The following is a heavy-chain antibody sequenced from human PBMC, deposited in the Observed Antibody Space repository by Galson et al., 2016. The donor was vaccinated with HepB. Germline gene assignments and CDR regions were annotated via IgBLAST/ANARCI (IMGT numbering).Heavy chain of an antibody. V-gene: IGHV3-23*01. Sequence: SLRLSCAASGFTFSSYAISWVRQAPGQGLEWVSVISGSGGNTYYAHSVKGRFTISRDNSKITLYLHMNSLRAEDTAVYYCAKDLYYYDSSGQSFFDYWGQGTQVTVSS. CDR3: AKDLYYYDSSGQSFFDY. D-gene: IGHD3-22*01. CDR1: GFTFSSYA. CDR2: ISGSGGNT. J-gene: IGHJ4*02.